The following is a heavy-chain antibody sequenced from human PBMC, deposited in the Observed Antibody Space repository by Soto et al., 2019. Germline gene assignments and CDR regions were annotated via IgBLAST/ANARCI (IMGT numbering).Heavy chain of an antibody. CDR3: ARYERSSGWTRGNALEI. CDR2: IKQDGSEK. V-gene: IGHV3-7*01. D-gene: IGHD6-19*01. Sequence: PGGSLRLSCAASGFTFSSYWMSWVRQAPGKGREWVANIKQDGSEKYYVDSVKGRFTISRDNAKNSLYLQMNSLRAEDTAVYYCARYERSSGWTRGNALEIWGQGTMVTVSS. J-gene: IGHJ3*02. CDR1: GFTFSSYW.